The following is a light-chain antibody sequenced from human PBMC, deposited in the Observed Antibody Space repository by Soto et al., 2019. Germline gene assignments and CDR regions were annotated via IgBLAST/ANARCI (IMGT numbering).Light chain of an antibody. CDR3: SSYTTGSSVI. Sequence: QSALTQPASVSGSPGQSIAISCNGTSSDIGTYDYVSWYQQHPGKAPKLMLFDVNHRPSGVSDRFFASKSGNTASLTISGLQAEDEADYYCSSYTTGSSVIFGGGTKVTVL. CDR1: SSDIGTYDY. J-gene: IGLJ2*01. CDR2: DVN. V-gene: IGLV2-14*03.